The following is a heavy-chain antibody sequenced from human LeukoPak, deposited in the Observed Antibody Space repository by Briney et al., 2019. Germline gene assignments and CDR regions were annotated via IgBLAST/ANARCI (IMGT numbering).Heavy chain of an antibody. CDR1: GFTFSSYS. D-gene: IGHD2-21*02. J-gene: IGHJ4*02. V-gene: IGHV3-21*01. Sequence: PGGSLRLSCAASGFTFSSYSMNWVRQAPGKGLEWVSSISSSSSYIYYADSVKGRFTISRDNAKNSLYLQMNSPRAEDTAVYYCASSVGYCGGDCYSDWGQGTLVTVSS. CDR3: ASSVGYCGGDCYSD. CDR2: ISSSSSYI.